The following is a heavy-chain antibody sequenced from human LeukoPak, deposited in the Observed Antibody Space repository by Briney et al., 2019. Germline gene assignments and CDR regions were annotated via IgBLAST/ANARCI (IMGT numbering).Heavy chain of an antibody. V-gene: IGHV1-18*01. J-gene: IGHJ4*02. CDR2: ISAYNGDT. CDR1: GYTFTNYG. CDR3: ARGIYYESPAYFDY. Sequence: GASVKVSCKASGYTFTNYGISWVRQAPGQGLEWMGWISAYNGDTNYAQKLQGRVTMTTDTSTSTAYMELRSLRSDDTAVYYCARGIYYESPAYFDYWGQGTLVTVSS. D-gene: IGHD3-22*01.